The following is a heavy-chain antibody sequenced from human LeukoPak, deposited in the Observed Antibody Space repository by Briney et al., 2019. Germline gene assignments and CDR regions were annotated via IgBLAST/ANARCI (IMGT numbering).Heavy chain of an antibody. D-gene: IGHD6-13*01. J-gene: IGHJ5*02. V-gene: IGHV5-51*01. CDR1: GYSFTSYW. CDR2: IYPGDSDT. Sequence: GESLKISCKGSGYSFTSYWIGWVRQMPGKGLEWMGIIYPGDSDTRYSPSFQGQVTISADKSISTAYLQWSSLKASDTAMYYCARLNFPIAAAAPNWFDPWGQGTLVTVSS. CDR3: ARLNFPIAAAAPNWFDP.